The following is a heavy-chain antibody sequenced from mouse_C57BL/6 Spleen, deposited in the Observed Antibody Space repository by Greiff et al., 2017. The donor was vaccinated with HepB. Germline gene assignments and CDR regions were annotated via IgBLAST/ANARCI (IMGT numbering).Heavy chain of an antibody. CDR2: IYPSDSET. D-gene: IGHD1-1*01. CDR3: ARGTVGEFDY. J-gene: IGHJ2*01. Sequence: VQLQQPGAELVRPGSSVKLSCKASGYTFTSYWMDWVKQRPGQGLEWIGNIYPSDSETHYNQKFKDKATLTVDKSSSTAYMQLSSLTSEDSAVYYCARGTVGEFDYWGQGTTLTVSS. CDR1: GYTFTSYW. V-gene: IGHV1-61*01.